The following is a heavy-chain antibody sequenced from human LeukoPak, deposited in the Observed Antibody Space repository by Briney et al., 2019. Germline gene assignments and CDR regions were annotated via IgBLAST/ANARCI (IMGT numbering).Heavy chain of an antibody. D-gene: IGHD4-17*01. Sequence: GGSLRLSCAASGFRFDDYAMHWVRQGPGQGLEWVSIISGDGGSSDYTGSVKGRFTISRDNSKNSLYLQMNNPRAEDSAFYYCAKPTAMTTPYYFNSWGQGTLVTVSS. V-gene: IGHV3-43*02. CDR1: GFRFDDYA. J-gene: IGHJ4*02. CDR3: AKPTAMTTPYYFNS. CDR2: ISGDGGSS.